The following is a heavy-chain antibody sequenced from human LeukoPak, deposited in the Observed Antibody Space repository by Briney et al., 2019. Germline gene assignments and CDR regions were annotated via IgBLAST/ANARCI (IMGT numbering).Heavy chain of an antibody. J-gene: IGHJ4*02. CDR3: ARVPHCSGGTCYAGGFSFDY. CDR1: GYSLSSGYY. V-gene: IGHV4-38-2*01. D-gene: IGHD2-15*01. Sequence: PSETLSLTCAVSGYSLSSGYYWGWIRPPPGKGLEWIATISHTVTTSYNPSLKSRVTISVDTSKNQFSLRLTSVTAADTAVYFCARVPHCSGGTCYAGGFSFDYWGQGILVTVSS. CDR2: ISHTVTT.